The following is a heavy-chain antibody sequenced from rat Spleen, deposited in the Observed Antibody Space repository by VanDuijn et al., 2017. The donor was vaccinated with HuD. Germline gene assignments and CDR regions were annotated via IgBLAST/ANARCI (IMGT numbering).Heavy chain of an antibody. CDR3: ARGEQLYPGFAY. V-gene: IGHV5-19*01. CDR1: GFTFSNYG. J-gene: IGHJ3*01. D-gene: IGHD1-2*01. Sequence: EVQLVESGGGLVQPGRSLKLSCAASGFTFSNYGLHWIRQAPTKGLEWVASISPCGGSSYYPDSVKGRYTIPRDNAKSTLYLQMDSLRSEDTATYYCARGEQLYPGFAYWGQGTLVTVSS. CDR2: ISPCGGSS.